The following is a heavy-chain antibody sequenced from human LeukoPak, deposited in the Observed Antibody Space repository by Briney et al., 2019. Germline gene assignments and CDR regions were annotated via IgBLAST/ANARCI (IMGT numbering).Heavy chain of an antibody. J-gene: IGHJ4*02. V-gene: IGHV1-8*01. Sequence: ASVKVSCKASGYSFTSYDINWVRQATGQGLEWMGWMNPNSGNTGYAQKFQGRVTMTRNTSISTAYMELSSLRSEDTAVYYCATVLSSGYYLGYWGQGTLVTVSS. CDR1: GYSFTSYD. CDR2: MNPNSGNT. D-gene: IGHD3-22*01. CDR3: ATVLSSGYYLGY.